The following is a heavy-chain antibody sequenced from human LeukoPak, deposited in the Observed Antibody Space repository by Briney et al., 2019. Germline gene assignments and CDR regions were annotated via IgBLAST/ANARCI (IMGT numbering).Heavy chain of an antibody. Sequence: PSETLSLTCAVYGGSFSDFFWSWIRQPPGKGLEWIGEIHHSVGTNYNSSLKSRVIISVDTSKNQFSLKLKSVTAADTAVYYCARGRRIGRYYYYYYMDVWGIGTTVTVSS. V-gene: IGHV4-34*01. D-gene: IGHD2-15*01. CDR3: ARGRRIGRYYYYYYMDV. CDR1: GGSFSDFF. J-gene: IGHJ6*03. CDR2: IHHSVGT.